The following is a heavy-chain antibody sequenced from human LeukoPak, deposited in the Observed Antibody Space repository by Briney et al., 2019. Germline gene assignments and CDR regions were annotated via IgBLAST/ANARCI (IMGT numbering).Heavy chain of an antibody. D-gene: IGHD3-10*01. CDR1: GYTFTSYG. CDR2: ISAYNGNT. J-gene: IGHJ4*02. V-gene: IGHV1-18*01. Sequence: ASVKVSCKASGYTFTSYGISWVRQAPGQGLEWMGLISAYNGNTNYAQKLQGRVTMTTDTSTSTAYMELRSLRSDDTAVYYCARAALWFGELLDDYWGQGTLVTVSS. CDR3: ARAALWFGELLDDY.